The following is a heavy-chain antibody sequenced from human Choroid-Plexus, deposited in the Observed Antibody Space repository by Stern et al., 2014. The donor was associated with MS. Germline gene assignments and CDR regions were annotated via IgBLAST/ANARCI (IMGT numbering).Heavy chain of an antibody. CDR3: AKDRQYLTYFFDH. V-gene: IGHV3-30*18. D-gene: IGHD2/OR15-2a*01. CDR2: VSYDGSNK. CDR1: GFTFGSCA. Sequence: VQLVESGGGVVQPGRPLRLSCVASGFTFGSCAMQWVRQAPGKGLEWVAGVSYDGSNKYYADSVKGRFTISRGNSQNTLYMQMSSLRPEDKAVYYCAKDRQYLTYFFDHWGQGSLVTVSS. J-gene: IGHJ5*02.